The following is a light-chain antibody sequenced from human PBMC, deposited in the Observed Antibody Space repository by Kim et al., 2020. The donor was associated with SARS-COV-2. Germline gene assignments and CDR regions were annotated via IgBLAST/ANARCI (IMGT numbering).Light chain of an antibody. J-gene: IGKJ4*01. CDR2: TTF. CDR3: QQLNSYPVT. CDR1: QAINSD. V-gene: IGKV1-9*01. Sequence: SASVGDSITITCRASQAINSDLAWYQQKPGKAPKLLIHTTFTLQTGVPSRFSGSRSGTDFTLTISSLQPEDFATYYCQQLNSYPVTFGGGTKVEI.